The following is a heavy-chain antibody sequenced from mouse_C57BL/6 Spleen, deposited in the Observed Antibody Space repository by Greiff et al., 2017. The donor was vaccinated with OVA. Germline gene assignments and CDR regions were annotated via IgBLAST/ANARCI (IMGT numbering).Heavy chain of an antibody. V-gene: IGHV5-4*03. D-gene: IGHD1-1*01. J-gene: IGHJ1*03. Sequence: EVKLVESGGGLVKPGGSLKLSCAASGFTFSSYAMSWVRQTPEKRLEWVATISDGGSYTYYPDIVKGRFTISRDNAKNNLYLQMSHLKSEDTAMYYCARAYYGSSQYWYFDVWGTGTTVTVSS. CDR2: ISDGGSYT. CDR1: GFTFSSYA. CDR3: ARAYYGSSQYWYFDV.